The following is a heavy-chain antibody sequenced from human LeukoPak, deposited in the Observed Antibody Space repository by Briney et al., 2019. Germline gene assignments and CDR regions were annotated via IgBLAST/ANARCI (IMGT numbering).Heavy chain of an antibody. D-gene: IGHD3-22*01. CDR1: GYIFTTYW. CDR2: IYPGDSDT. J-gene: IGHJ3*02. V-gene: IGHV5-51*01. Sequence: GESLKISCKASGYIFTTYWIGWLRQMPGKGLEWMGIIYPGDSDTKYSPSFQGQVTISADKSISTAYVQWSSLKASDTATYYCARRNYDGIGYYDAFDIWGQGTMATVSS. CDR3: ARRNYDGIGYYDAFDI.